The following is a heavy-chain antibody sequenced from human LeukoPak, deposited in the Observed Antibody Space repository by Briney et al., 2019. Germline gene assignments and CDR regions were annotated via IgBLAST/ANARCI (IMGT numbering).Heavy chain of an antibody. Sequence: PSETLSLTCTVSGGSITSSSYFWGWIRQPPGEGLEWIGSVYYSGNTYYNPSLKSRVTISLDRSKNQFSLKLGSVTAADTAVYYCASSYGAQNYYFMDVWGKGTTVTVSS. CDR2: VYYSGNT. J-gene: IGHJ6*03. D-gene: IGHD5-18*01. CDR3: ASSYGAQNYYFMDV. V-gene: IGHV4-39*07. CDR1: GGSITSSSYF.